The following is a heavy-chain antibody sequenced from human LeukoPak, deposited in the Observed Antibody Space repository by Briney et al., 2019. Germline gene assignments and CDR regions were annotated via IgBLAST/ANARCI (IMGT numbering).Heavy chain of an antibody. CDR3: ARSVERRVYGSGSYPPDY. CDR1: GYTFTSYG. Sequence: GASVKVSCKASGYTFTSYGISWVRQAPGQGLEWMGWISAYNGNTNYAQKLQGRVTMTTDTSTSTAYMELRSLRSDDTAVYYCARSVERRVYGSGSYPPDYWGQGTLVTVSS. V-gene: IGHV1-18*01. D-gene: IGHD3-10*01. J-gene: IGHJ4*02. CDR2: ISAYNGNT.